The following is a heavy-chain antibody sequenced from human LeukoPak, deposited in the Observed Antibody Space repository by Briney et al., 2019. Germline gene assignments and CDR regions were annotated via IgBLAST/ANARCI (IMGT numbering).Heavy chain of an antibody. D-gene: IGHD5-18*01. V-gene: IGHV1-2*02. CDR3: ARDKGSGYLPFDF. J-gene: IGHJ4*02. CDR1: GYTFTVHY. CDR2: INPNSGDA. Sequence: ASVKVSCKASGYTFTVHYIHWVRQAPGQGPEWMGWINPNSGDANYPQKFQGRVTMTRDTSISTAYMEMSSLRSDDTAVYFCARDKGSGYLPFDFWGQGTLVTVSS.